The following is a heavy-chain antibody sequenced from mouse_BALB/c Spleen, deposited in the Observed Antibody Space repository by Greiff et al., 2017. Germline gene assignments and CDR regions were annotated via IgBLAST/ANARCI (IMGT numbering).Heavy chain of an antibody. CDR3: ARRGARAPFAY. CDR2: IDPENGNT. Sequence: VQLKQSGAELVRPGALVKLSCKASGFNIKDYYMHWVKQRPEQGLEWIGWIDPENGNTIYDPKFQGKASITADTSSNTAYLQLSSLTSEDTAVYYCARRGARAPFAYWGQGTLVTVSA. J-gene: IGHJ3*01. CDR1: GFNIKDYY. V-gene: IGHV14-1*02. D-gene: IGHD3-1*01.